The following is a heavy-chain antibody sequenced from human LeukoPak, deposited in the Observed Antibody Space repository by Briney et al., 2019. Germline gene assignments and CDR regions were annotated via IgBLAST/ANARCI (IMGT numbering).Heavy chain of an antibody. J-gene: IGHJ5*02. CDR3: ARLGSGYSYGFGGNWFDP. Sequence: ASVKVSCKASGYTFTSYGISWVRQAPGQGLEWMGWISAYNGNTNYAQKLQGRVTMTTDTSTSTAYMELRSLRSDDTAVYYCARLGSGYSYGFGGNWFDPWGQGTLVTVSS. CDR2: ISAYNGNT. V-gene: IGHV1-18*01. D-gene: IGHD5-18*01. CDR1: GYTFTSYG.